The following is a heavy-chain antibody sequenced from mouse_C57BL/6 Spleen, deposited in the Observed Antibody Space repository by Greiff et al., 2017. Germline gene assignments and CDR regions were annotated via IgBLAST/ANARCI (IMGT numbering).Heavy chain of an antibody. Sequence: EVHLVESGGGLVKPGGSLKLSCAASGFTFSDYGMHWVRQAPEKGLEWVAYISSGSSTIYYADTVKGRFTISRDNAKNTLFLQMTSLRSEDTAMYYCARRLGYAMDYWGQGTSVTVSS. CDR2: ISSGSSTI. D-gene: IGHD4-1*01. V-gene: IGHV5-17*01. J-gene: IGHJ4*01. CDR3: ARRLGYAMDY. CDR1: GFTFSDYG.